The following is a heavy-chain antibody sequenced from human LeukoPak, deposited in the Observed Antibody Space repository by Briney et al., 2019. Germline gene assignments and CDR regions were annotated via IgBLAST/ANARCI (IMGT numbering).Heavy chain of an antibody. J-gene: IGHJ3*02. CDR3: ASLYSGSYRDAFDI. Sequence: GESLKISCKGSGYSFTSYWIGWVRQMPGKGLEWMGIINLGDSDTRYSPSFQGQVTISADKSISTAYLQWSSLKASDTAMCYCASLYSGSYRDAFDIWGQGTMVTVSS. V-gene: IGHV5-51*01. CDR1: GYSFTSYW. D-gene: IGHD1-26*01. CDR2: INLGDSDT.